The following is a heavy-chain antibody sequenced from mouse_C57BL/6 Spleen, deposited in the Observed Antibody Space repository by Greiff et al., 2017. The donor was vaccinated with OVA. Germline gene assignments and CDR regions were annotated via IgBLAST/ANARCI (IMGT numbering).Heavy chain of an antibody. J-gene: IGHJ2*01. V-gene: IGHV5-16*01. CDR3: ARGGFDY. Sequence: LVESEGGLVQPGSSMKLSCTASGFTFSDYYMAWVRQVPEKGLEWVANINYDGSSTYYLDSLKSRFIISRDNAKNILYLQMSSLKSEDTATYYCARGGFDYWGQGTTLTVSS. CDR1: GFTFSDYY. CDR2: INYDGSST.